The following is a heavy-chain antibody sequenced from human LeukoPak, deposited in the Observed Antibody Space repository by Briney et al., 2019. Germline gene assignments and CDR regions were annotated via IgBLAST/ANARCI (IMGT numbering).Heavy chain of an antibody. J-gene: IGHJ4*02. CDR3: AIMHGYYDGSGYWVQ. Sequence: GGSLRLSSAASGFTFGGYGMSWVRQAPGKGLEWVSFISPSGDRTSNADSVEGRFTISRDNPRDTLYLQMNSLRDEDTAGYYCAIMHGYYDGSGYWVQWGQGTLVTVSS. V-gene: IGHV3-23*01. CDR1: GFTFGGYG. CDR2: ISPSGDRT. D-gene: IGHD3-22*01.